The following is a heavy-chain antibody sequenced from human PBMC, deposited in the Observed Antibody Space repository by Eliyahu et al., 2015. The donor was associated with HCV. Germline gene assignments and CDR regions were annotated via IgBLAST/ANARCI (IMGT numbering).Heavy chain of an antibody. J-gene: IGHJ4*02. V-gene: IGHV4-34*01. CDR2: INHSGST. Sequence: QVQLQQWGAGLLKPSETLSLTCAVXGGSFSGXYWSWIRQPPGKGLEWVGEINHSGSTNYNPSLKSRVTISVDTSKXQFSLKLSSVTAADTAVYYCARARYYYGSGKRGQSFDYWGQGTLVTVSS. D-gene: IGHD3-10*01. CDR3: ARARYYYGSGKRGQSFDY. CDR1: GGSFSGXY.